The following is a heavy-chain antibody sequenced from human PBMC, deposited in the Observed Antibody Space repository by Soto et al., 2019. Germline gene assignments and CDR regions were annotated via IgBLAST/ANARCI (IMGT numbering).Heavy chain of an antibody. J-gene: IGHJ5*02. CDR2: FSGGGGGT. D-gene: IGHD1-1*01. V-gene: IGHV3-23*01. CDR1: GFIISDYG. Sequence: EVQLLESGGGLVQPGGSLRLSCAVSGFIISDYGVTWVRQAPGKGLEWVSGFSGGGGGTFYAYSVKGRFTISRDDPKNTAYLQMTSLGAEDTAVYYRVRWNGFGDRWGQGTLVTVSS. CDR3: VRWNGFGDR.